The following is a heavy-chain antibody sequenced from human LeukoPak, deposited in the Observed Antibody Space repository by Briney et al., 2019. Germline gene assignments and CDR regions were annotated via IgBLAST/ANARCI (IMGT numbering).Heavy chain of an antibody. V-gene: IGHV3-9*01. D-gene: IGHD3-22*01. CDR3: AKAYDSSAFDI. CDR2: ISWNSGSI. CDR1: GFTFDDYD. J-gene: IGHJ3*02. Sequence: GGSLRLSCAASGFTFDDYDMHWVRQAPGKGLEWVSGISWNSGSIGYADSVKGRFTISRDNAKNSLYLQMNSLRAEDTALYYCAKAYDSSAFDIWGQGTMVTVSS.